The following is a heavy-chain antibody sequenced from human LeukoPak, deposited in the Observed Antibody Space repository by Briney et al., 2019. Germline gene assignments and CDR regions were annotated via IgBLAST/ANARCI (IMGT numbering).Heavy chain of an antibody. J-gene: IGHJ4*02. CDR2: INPSGGST. CDR3: ARGFTAGYSSDLDY. CDR1: GYTFTSYY. D-gene: IGHD6-19*01. V-gene: IGHV1-46*01. Sequence: EASVKVSCKASGYTFTSYYIHWVRQAPGQGLEWMGIINPSGGSTSYAQKFQGRVTITADESTSTAYMELSSLSSEDTAVYYCARGFTAGYSSDLDYWGQGTLVTVSS.